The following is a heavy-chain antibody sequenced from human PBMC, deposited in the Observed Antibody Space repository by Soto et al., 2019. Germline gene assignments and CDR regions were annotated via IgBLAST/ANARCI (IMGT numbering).Heavy chain of an antibody. V-gene: IGHV3-33*01. J-gene: IGHJ4*02. Sequence: QVQLVESGGGVVQPGRSLRLSCAASGFTFSSYGMHWVRQAPGKGREGGAVIWYDGSNKYYADSVKGRFTISRDNSKNTRYLQMNSLRAEETAVYYCARGDCSGGSCYYFDSWGQGTLVTVSS. CDR2: IWYDGSNK. CDR1: GFTFSSYG. D-gene: IGHD2-15*01. CDR3: ARGDCSGGSCYYFDS.